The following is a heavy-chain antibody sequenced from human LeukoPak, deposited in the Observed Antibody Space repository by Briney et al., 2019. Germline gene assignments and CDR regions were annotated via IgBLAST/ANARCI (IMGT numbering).Heavy chain of an antibody. Sequence: GGSLRLPCAASGFTFSTYAMNWVRQAPGKGLEWLSHISSVSTTIYYADSVKGRFTIPSDKDNHSLYLQMNSLGAEDTAVYYCAREVRLFAFDIWGHGTMVTVSS. D-gene: IGHD3-22*01. J-gene: IGHJ3*02. CDR2: ISSVSTTI. V-gene: IGHV3-48*01. CDR3: AREVRLFAFDI. CDR1: GFTFSTYA.